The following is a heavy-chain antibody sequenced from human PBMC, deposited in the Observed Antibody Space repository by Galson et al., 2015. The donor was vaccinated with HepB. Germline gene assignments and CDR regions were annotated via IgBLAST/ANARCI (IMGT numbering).Heavy chain of an antibody. CDR1: GYSFTSYW. Sequence: QSGAEVKKPGESLKISCKGSGYSFTSYWIGWVRQMPGKGLEWRGIIYPGDSDTRYSPSFQGQVTISADKSISAAYLQWSSLKASDTAMYYCARHESASSSWSPFDYWGQGTLVTVSS. V-gene: IGHV5-51*01. J-gene: IGHJ4*02. CDR2: IYPGDSDT. D-gene: IGHD6-13*01. CDR3: ARHESASSSWSPFDY.